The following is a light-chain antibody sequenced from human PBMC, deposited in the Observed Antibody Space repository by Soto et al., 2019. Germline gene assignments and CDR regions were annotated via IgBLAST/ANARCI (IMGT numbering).Light chain of an antibody. J-gene: IGKJ4*01. V-gene: IGKV3-11*01. CDR3: QQGSSCPLT. Sequence: DIVLTQSPATLSLSPGERATLSCRASQSVSNYLVWYQQKRGQAPRLLIYDAFYMANGVPAKFSGSGSGTEFTLTISSLEPEDFAIYYCQQGSSCPLTFGRGTKVEIK. CDR1: QSVSNY. CDR2: DAF.